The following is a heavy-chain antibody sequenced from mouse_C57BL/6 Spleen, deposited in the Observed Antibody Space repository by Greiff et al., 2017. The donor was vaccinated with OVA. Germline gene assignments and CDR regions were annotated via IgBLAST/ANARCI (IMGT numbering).Heavy chain of an antibody. CDR2: ISDGGNYT. J-gene: IGHJ2*01. Sequence: EVHLVESGGGLVKPGGSLKLSCAASGFTFSSYAMSWVRQTPEKRLEWVATISDGGNYTYYPDNLKGRFTISRDNAKNNLYLQMSHLKSEDTAMYYCTREVDGYYPYYFDYWGQGTTLTVSS. CDR1: GFTFSSYA. CDR3: TREVDGYYPYYFDY. D-gene: IGHD2-3*01. V-gene: IGHV5-4*01.